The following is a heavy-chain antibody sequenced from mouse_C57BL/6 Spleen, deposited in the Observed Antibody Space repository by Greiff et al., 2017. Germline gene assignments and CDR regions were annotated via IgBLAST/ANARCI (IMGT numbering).Heavy chain of an antibody. V-gene: IGHV3-6*01. CDR2: ISYDGSN. CDR3: ARHHEKDYYYAMDY. J-gene: IGHJ4*01. Sequence: EVHLVESGPGLVKPSQSLSLTCSVTGYSITSGYYWNWLRQFPGNKLEWMGYISYDGSNNYNPSLKNRISITRATSKNQFFLKLNSVTTEDTATYYCARHHEKDYYYAMDYWGQGASVTVSS. CDR1: GYSITSGYY.